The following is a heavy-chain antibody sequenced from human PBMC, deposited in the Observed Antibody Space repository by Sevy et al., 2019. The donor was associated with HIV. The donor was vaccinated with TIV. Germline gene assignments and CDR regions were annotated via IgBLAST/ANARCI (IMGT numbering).Heavy chain of an antibody. D-gene: IGHD1-26*01. CDR1: GGSVSSSSHY. J-gene: IGHJ6*02. CDR3: ARVSGSYSCLSGYYGMDV. V-gene: IGHV4-61*01. CDR2: IYYSGNT. Sequence: SETLSLTCTVSGGSVSSSSHYWSWIRQPPGRGLECIGYIYYSGNTNYNPSLKSRVTISVDTSKNQFSRKLSSVTAADTAVYFCARVSGSYSCLSGYYGMDVWGQGTTVTVSS.